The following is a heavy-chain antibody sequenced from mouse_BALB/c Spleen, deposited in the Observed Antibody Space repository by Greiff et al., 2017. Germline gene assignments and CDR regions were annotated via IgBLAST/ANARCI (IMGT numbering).Heavy chain of an antibody. D-gene: IGHD1-1*01. CDR3: TRSGGGSR. CDR1: GYTFPDYE. Sequence: VQLQQSGAELVRPGASVTLSCKASGYTFPDYEMHWVKQTPVHGLEWIGAIDPETGGTAYNQKFKGKATLTAAKSSSTAYMELRSLTSEDSAVYYCTRSGGGSRWGQGTSVTVSS. V-gene: IGHV1-15*01. J-gene: IGHJ4*01. CDR2: IDPETGGT.